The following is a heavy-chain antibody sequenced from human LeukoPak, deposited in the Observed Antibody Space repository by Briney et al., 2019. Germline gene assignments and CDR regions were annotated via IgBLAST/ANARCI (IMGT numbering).Heavy chain of an antibody. CDR1: GFPFSSYS. V-gene: IGHV3-21*01. CDR2: ISSSSSYI. Sequence: GSLRLSCAASGFPFSSYSMNWVRQAPGKGLEWVSSISSSSSYIYYADSVKGRFTISRDNAKNSLYLQMNSLRAEDTAVYYCARTDSSGYYSQGDFDYWGQGTLVTVSS. D-gene: IGHD3-22*01. CDR3: ARTDSSGYYSQGDFDY. J-gene: IGHJ4*02.